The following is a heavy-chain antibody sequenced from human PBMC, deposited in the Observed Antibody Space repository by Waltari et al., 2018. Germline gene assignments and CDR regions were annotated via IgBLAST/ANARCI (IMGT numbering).Heavy chain of an antibody. J-gene: IGHJ6*02. CDR3: ARLGYCSSANCFYGMDV. D-gene: IGHD2-2*01. V-gene: IGHV3-7*01. CDR1: GFPFSSYW. CDR2: IKQDGSQT. Sequence: EVQVVESGGGLVQPGGSMSLSLAAPGFPFSSYWLSWVRQPPGKGLEWLANIKQDGSQTYYVDSVKGRFTISRDNAKNSLFLQMNSLRADDTAVYYCARLGYCSSANCFYGMDVWGQGTTVTVSS.